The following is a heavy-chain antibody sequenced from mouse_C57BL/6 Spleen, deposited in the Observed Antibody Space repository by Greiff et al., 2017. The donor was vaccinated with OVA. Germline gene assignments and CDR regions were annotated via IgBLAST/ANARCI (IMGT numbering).Heavy chain of an antibody. J-gene: IGHJ1*03. D-gene: IGHD1-1*01. CDR1: GYTFTSYW. Sequence: VKQSCKASGYTFTSYWMHWVKQRPGRGLEWIGRIDPNSGGTKYNEKFKSKATLTVDKPSSTAYMQLSSLTSEDSAVYYCAREDYYGSYWYFDVWGTGTTVTVSS. CDR2: IDPNSGGT. CDR3: AREDYYGSYWYFDV. V-gene: IGHV1-72*01.